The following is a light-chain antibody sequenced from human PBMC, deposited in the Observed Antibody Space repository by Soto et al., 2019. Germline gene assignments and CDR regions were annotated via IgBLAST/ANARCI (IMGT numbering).Light chain of an antibody. CDR1: QFLSSY. CDR3: HQRNK. J-gene: IGKJ5*01. CDR2: DTS. Sequence: EIVLTQSPATLSSFPGDRVTLSCRASQFLSSYLAWYKQKPGQPPRLLIYDTSNRATGIPARFSGSRSGTDFTLTISSLEPEDFGVYFCHQRNKFGQGTRLEIK. V-gene: IGKV3-11*01.